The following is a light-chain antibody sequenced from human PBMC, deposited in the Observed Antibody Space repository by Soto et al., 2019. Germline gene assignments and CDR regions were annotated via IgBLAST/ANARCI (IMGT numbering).Light chain of an antibody. CDR2: GAS. J-gene: IGKJ2*01. Sequence: EILLTQSPGTLSLSPGERATLSCRASQNISSKYLAWYQQRPGQALRLLIYGASNRATGIPDRFSGSGSGTDFTLNISRLEPEDFAVYYCQQYGGSPPYTFGQGTKLEI. V-gene: IGKV3-20*01. CDR1: QNISSKY. CDR3: QQYGGSPPYT.